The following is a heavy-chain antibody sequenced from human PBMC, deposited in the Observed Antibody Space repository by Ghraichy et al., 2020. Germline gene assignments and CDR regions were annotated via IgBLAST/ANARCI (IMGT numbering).Heavy chain of an antibody. CDR1: GFSFSSHA. D-gene: IGHD2-8*01. J-gene: IGHJ3*02. CDR2: IFVDGSEE. V-gene: IGHV3-33*01. Sequence: GGSLRLSCAASGFSFSSHAMHWVRQAPGRGLEWVAFIFVDGSEEYYADSVKGRFTISRDNSKNTVYLQLNSLRAEDTALYFCARDPPRYGYALNIWGQGTMVTVSS. CDR3: ARDPPRYGYALNI.